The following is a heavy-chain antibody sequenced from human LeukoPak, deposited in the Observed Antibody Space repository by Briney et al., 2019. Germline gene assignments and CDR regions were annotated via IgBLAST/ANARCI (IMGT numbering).Heavy chain of an antibody. D-gene: IGHD3-22*01. CDR3: AIEGYYDSSGYYDY. J-gene: IGHJ4*02. CDR1: GGTFISYA. V-gene: IGHV1-69*13. CDR2: IIPIFGTP. Sequence: SVKVSCKASGGTFISYAISWVRQAPGQGLEWMGGIIPIFGTPNYAQKFQGRVTITADESTSTAYMELSSLRSEDTAVYCCAIEGYYDSSGYYDYWGQGTLVTVSS.